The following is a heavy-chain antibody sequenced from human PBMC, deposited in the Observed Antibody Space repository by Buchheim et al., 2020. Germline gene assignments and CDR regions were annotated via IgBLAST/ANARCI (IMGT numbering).Heavy chain of an antibody. D-gene: IGHD2-2*01. J-gene: IGHJ6*02. CDR2: INPNSGGT. V-gene: IGHV1-2*06. CDR1: GYTFTGYY. CDR3: ARLPQKDIVVVPAAMVYYGMDV. Sequence: QVQLVQSGAEVKKPGASVKVSCKASGYTFTGYYMHWVRQAPGQGLEWMGRINPNSGGTNYAQKFQGRVTMTRDPSISTAYMELSRLRSDDTAVYYCARLPQKDIVVVPAAMVYYGMDVWGQGTT.